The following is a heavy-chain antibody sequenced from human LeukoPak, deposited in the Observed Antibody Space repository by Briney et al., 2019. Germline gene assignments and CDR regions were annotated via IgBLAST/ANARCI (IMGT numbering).Heavy chain of an antibody. CDR3: ARDGERRGYSYGYVT. D-gene: IGHD5-18*01. Sequence: PGGSLRLSCAASGFTVSSNYMSWVRQAPGKGLEWVSVIYSGGNTYYADSVKGRFTISRDNSKNTLYLQMNSLGAEDTAVYYCARDGERRGYSYGYVTWGQGTLVTVSS. CDR2: IYSGGNT. V-gene: IGHV3-53*01. CDR1: GFTVSSNY. J-gene: IGHJ5*02.